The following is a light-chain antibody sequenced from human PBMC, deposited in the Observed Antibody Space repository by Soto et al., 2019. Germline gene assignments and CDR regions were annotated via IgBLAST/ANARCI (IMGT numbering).Light chain of an antibody. CDR3: QQYNNWPSWT. J-gene: IGKJ1*01. Sequence: EIVMTQSAATLSVSPGERATRSCRASQSVSSNLAWYQQKPGQAPRLLIYGASTRATGIPARFSGSGSGTEFTLTISSLQSEDFAVYSCQQYNNWPSWTFGQGTKVDIK. CDR2: GAS. CDR1: QSVSSN. V-gene: IGKV3-15*01.